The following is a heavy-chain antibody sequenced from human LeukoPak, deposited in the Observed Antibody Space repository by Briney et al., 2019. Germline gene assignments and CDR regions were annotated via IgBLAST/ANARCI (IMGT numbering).Heavy chain of an antibody. CDR2: ITISGHTK. CDR3: ARGDPHADL. J-gene: IGHJ5*02. CDR1: GFDLSTYE. V-gene: IGHV3-48*03. Sequence: GGSLILSCAASGFDLSTYEMNWVRQAPGKGLEWIADITISGHTKNYADSVKGRFTISRDNARTSLYLQMNSLRVEDTGVYYSARGDPHADLWGQGTLVTVSS.